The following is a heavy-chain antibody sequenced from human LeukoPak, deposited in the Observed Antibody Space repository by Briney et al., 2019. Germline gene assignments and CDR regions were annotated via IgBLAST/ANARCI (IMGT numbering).Heavy chain of an antibody. D-gene: IGHD3-10*01. J-gene: IGHJ4*02. CDR3: ARLKSVLLWFGELLSYYFDY. CDR1: GGSISSSSYY. V-gene: IGHV4-39*01. Sequence: SETLSLTCTVSGGSISSSSYYWGWFRQPPGKGLEWIGRIYYSGSTCYNPSLKSRVTISVDTSKNQFSLKLSSVTAADTAVYYCARLKSVLLWFGELLSYYFDYWGQGTLVTVSS. CDR2: IYYSGST.